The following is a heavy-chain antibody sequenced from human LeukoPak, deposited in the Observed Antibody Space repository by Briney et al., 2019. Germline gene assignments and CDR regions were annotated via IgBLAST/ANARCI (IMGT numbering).Heavy chain of an antibody. D-gene: IGHD3-22*01. CDR2: IYHSGST. CDR1: GYSISSGYY. V-gene: IGHV4-38-2*02. CDR3: ARDKRHYYDSTGYNYMDV. J-gene: IGHJ6*03. Sequence: SETLSLTCTVSGYSISSGYYWGWIRQSPGKGLEWIGSIYHSGSTYYNPSLKSRVTILVDTSKNQFSLNLSSVTAADTAVYYCARDKRHYYDSTGYNYMDVWGKGTTVTVSS.